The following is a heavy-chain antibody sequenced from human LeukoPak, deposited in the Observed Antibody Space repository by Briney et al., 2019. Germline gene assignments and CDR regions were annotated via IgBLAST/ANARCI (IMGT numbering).Heavy chain of an antibody. CDR1: GFTFSNYA. D-gene: IGHD3-22*01. V-gene: IGHV3-30*15. J-gene: IGHJ4*02. CDR2: ISFDGSKS. Sequence: GGSLRLSCAGFGFTFSNYAIHGVRQAPGKGLEGVAAISFDGSKSYYAVSVKGRFSISRDNSRDTLYLQMSSLAVEDTAIYYCARSRIANDSSGYYFKFDYWGQGALVTVSS. CDR3: ARSRIANDSSGYYFKFDY.